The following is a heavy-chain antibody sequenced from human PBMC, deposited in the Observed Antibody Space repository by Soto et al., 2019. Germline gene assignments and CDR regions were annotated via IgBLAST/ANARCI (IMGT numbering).Heavy chain of an antibody. J-gene: IGHJ4*02. CDR2: ISGSGGST. V-gene: IGHV3-23*01. D-gene: IGHD4-17*01. CDR3: AKAPTVVTPFSPYYFDY. CDR1: GFTFSSYA. Sequence: EVQLLESGGGLVQPGGSLRLSCAASGFTFSSYAMSWVRQAPGKGLEWVSAISGSGGSTYYADSVKGRFTISRDNSKNTLYLQMNSLRAEDTAVYYCAKAPTVVTPFSPYYFDYWGQGTLVTVSS.